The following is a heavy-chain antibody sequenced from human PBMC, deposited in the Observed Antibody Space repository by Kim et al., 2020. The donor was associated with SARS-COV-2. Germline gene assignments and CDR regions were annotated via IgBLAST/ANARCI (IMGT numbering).Heavy chain of an antibody. Sequence: PSFQGQVTISADKSISTAYLRWSSLKASDTAMYYCARHSGAAAGGYGMDVWGQGTTVTVSS. CDR3: ARHSGAAAGGYGMDV. V-gene: IGHV5-51*01. D-gene: IGHD6-13*01. J-gene: IGHJ6*02.